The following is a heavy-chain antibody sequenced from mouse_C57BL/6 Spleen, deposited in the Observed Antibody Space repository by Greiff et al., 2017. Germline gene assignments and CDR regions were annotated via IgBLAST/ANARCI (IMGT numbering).Heavy chain of an antibody. D-gene: IGHD2-1*01. Sequence: QVQLQQSGAELVKPGASVKISCKASGYAFSSYWMNWVKQRPGKGLEWIGQIYPGDGDTNYNGKFKGKATLTADKSSSTAYMQLSSLTAEDSAVYCCAREGYGNYGFAYWGQGTLVTVSA. J-gene: IGHJ3*01. CDR2: IYPGDGDT. CDR3: AREGYGNYGFAY. V-gene: IGHV1-80*01. CDR1: GYAFSSYW.